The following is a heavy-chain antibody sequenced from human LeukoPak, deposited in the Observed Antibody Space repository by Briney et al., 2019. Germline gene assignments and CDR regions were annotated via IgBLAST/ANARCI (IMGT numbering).Heavy chain of an antibody. V-gene: IGHV4-4*07. CDR2: IYTRGST. J-gene: IGHJ3*02. D-gene: IGHD2-15*01. CDR1: GGSINNYY. CDR3: ARGRYCSAVICSGGDAFDI. Sequence: SETLSLTCTVSGGSINNYYWSWIRQPAGKGLEWIGRIYTRGSTNYNPSLKSRVTMSVDTSKSQFSLKLSSVTAADTAVYYCARGRYCSAVICSGGDAFDIWGQGTMVSVPS.